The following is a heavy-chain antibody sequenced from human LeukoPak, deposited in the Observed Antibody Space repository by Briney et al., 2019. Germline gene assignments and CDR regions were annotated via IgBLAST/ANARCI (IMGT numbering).Heavy chain of an antibody. CDR3: TRDLMDYDVSTGLHHYYMDV. CDR2: ISGDGRNI. Sequence: GGSLRLSCAASGFTFSSYNMTWVRQAPRKGLVWVSRISGDGRNINYADSVRGRFTISRDNAKNTLYLQMNTLRVEDTAVYYCTRDLMDYDVSTGLHHYYMDVWGQGTTVTVSS. J-gene: IGHJ6*02. D-gene: IGHD3-9*01. V-gene: IGHV3-74*01. CDR1: GFTFSSYN.